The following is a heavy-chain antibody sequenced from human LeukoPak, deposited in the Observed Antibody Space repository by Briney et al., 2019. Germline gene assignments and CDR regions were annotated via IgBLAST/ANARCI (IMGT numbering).Heavy chain of an antibody. V-gene: IGHV4-34*01. Sequence: SETLSLTCAVYGGSFSGYYWSWIRQPPGKGLEWIGEINHSGSTNYNPPLKSRVTISVDTSKNQFSLKLSSVTAADTAVYYCARGTPEPGYSYGYYYYCYMDVWGKGTTVTVSS. CDR3: ARGTPEPGYSYGYYYYCYMDV. D-gene: IGHD5-18*01. CDR2: INHSGST. J-gene: IGHJ6*03. CDR1: GGSFSGYY.